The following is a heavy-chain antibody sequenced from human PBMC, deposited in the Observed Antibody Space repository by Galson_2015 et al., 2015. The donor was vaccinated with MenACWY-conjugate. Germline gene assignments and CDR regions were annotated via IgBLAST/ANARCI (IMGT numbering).Heavy chain of an antibody. D-gene: IGHD3-16*01. J-gene: IGHJ6*02. CDR1: GFTFSSYW. V-gene: IGHV3-74*01. CDR2: INSDGSST. Sequence: SLRLSCAASGFTFSSYWMHWVRQAPGKGLVWVSRINSDGSSTSYADSVKGRFTISRDNAKNTLYLQMNSLRAEDTAVYYCARGERRFYYYYGMDVWGQGTTVTVSS. CDR3: ARGERRFYYYYGMDV.